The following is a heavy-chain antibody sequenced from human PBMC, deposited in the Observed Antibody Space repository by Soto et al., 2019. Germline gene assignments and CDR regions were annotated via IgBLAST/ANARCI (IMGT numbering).Heavy chain of an antibody. V-gene: IGHV4-61*01. J-gene: IGHJ5*02. D-gene: IGHD2-15*01. CDR3: ARYCSGGSCYKLWFDP. CDR1: GGSVSSGSYY. CDR2: IYYSGST. Sequence: SETLSLTCSVSGGSVSSGSYYWSWIRQPPGKGLEWIGYIYYSGSTNYNPSLKSRVTISVDTSKNQFSLKLSSVTAADTAVYYCARYCSGGSCYKLWFDPWGQGTLVTVSS.